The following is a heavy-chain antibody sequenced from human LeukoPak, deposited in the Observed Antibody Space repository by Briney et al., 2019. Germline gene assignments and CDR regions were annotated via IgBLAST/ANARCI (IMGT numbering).Heavy chain of an antibody. CDR1: GYTFTSYD. CDR2: MNPNSGNT. V-gene: IGHV1-8*03. J-gene: IGHJ5*02. Sequence: ASVKVSCKASGYTFTSYDINWVRQATGQGLEWMGWMNPNSGNTGYAQKFQGRVTITRDTSINTVYLELNSLTADDTAVYYCARGFVDYWSGYYRRDWFDPWGQGTLVTVSS. CDR3: ARGFVDYWSGYYRRDWFDP. D-gene: IGHD3-3*01.